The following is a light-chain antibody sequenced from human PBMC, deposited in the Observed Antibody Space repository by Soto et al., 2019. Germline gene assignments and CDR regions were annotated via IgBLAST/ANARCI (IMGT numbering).Light chain of an antibody. CDR1: QTISSW. CDR3: QQRSAWPQIT. Sequence: DIQMTQSPSTLSGSVGDRVTITCRASQTISSWLAWYQQKPGKAPKLLIYKASTLKSGVPSRFSGSGSGTDFTLTISSLDPEDFAVYYCQQRSAWPQITFGQGTRLEIK. CDR2: KAS. V-gene: IGKV1-5*03. J-gene: IGKJ5*01.